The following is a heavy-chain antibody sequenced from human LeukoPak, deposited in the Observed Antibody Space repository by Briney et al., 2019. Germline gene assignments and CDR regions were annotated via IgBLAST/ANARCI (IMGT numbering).Heavy chain of an antibody. CDR2: IKQDGGQK. V-gene: IGHV3-7*01. J-gene: IGHJ2*01. D-gene: IGHD4-17*01. CDR1: GFTFSSHW. CDR3: ARVSRLDYGDKGGGSYRHFDL. Sequence: GGSLRLSCAASGFTFSSHWMSWVRQAPGKGLEWVANIKQDGGQKYYVDSVKGRFTVSRDNAKNSLYLQMNSLRVEDTTVYYCARVSRLDYGDKGGGSYRHFDLWGRGTLVTVSS.